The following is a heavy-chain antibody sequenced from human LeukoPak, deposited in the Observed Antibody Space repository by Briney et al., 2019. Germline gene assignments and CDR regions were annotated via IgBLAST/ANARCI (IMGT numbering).Heavy chain of an antibody. V-gene: IGHV3-23*01. CDR1: DFSFITSA. J-gene: IGHJ6*03. CDR3: AKDGGEYYDTLTGYYPRLYYMDV. CDR2: ITGRGDAT. Sequence: GGSLRLSCGASDFSFITSAMSWVRQAPGKGLEWVSTITGRGDATYYADSVKGRFTISRDNSKNTLYLQMNSLRAEDTAVYYCAKDGGEYYDTLTGYYPRLYYMDVWGKGTTVTISS. D-gene: IGHD3-9*01.